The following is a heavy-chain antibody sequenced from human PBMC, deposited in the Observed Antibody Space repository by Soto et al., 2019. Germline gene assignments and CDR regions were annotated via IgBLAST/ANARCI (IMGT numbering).Heavy chain of an antibody. CDR3: ARGGRIAARLYNWFDP. Sequence: SETQSLTCTVSGGSINNGAYYWSWIRQHPGEGLEWIGYIYYSGITSYKPSLKSRVTISIDTSKNQFSLKLTSVTAADTAVYYCARGGRIAARLYNWFDPWGQGTLVTVSS. J-gene: IGHJ5*02. CDR1: GGSINNGAYY. V-gene: IGHV4-31*03. D-gene: IGHD6-6*01. CDR2: IYYSGIT.